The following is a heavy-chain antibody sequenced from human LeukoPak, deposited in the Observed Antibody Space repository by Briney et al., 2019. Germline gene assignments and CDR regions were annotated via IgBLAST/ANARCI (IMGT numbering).Heavy chain of an antibody. CDR2: IYTSGST. V-gene: IGHV4-61*02. J-gene: IGHJ4*02. CDR3: ARASYGGSYFRGAFDY. CDR1: GGSISSGSYY. Sequence: KPSGTLSLTCTVSGGSISSGSYYWSWIRQPAGKGLEWIGRIYTSGSTNYNPSLKSRVTISVDTSKNQFSLKLSSVTAADTAVYYCARASYGGSYFRGAFDYWGQGTLVTVSS. D-gene: IGHD1-26*01.